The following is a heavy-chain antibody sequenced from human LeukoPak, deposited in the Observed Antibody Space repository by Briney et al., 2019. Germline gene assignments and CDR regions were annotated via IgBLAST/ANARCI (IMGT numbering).Heavy chain of an antibody. J-gene: IGHJ4*02. CDR1: GYTFSSYA. Sequence: ASVKVSCKASGYTFSSYAMNWVRQAPGQGLEWMGWFNTNTGNPTYAQGFTGRFVFSLDTSVSTAYLQISSLQAEDTAVYYCARSNNDGDYLGVGFDYWGQGTLVTVSS. V-gene: IGHV7-4-1*02. CDR2: FNTNTGNP. D-gene: IGHD4-17*01. CDR3: ARSNNDGDYLGVGFDY.